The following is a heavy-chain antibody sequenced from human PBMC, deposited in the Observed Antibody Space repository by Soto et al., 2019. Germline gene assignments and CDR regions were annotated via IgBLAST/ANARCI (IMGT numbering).Heavy chain of an antibody. Sequence: GGSLTLSCAASGFSFTTYSLTWVRQAPGKGLEWVSSISSSGTYIFYADSVKGRFTISRDNAKNSLYLQMNSLRAEDTAVYFCARDRARTTNAFDIWGQGTMVTVSS. CDR1: GFSFTTYS. V-gene: IGHV3-21*01. CDR2: ISSSGTYI. D-gene: IGHD3-10*01. J-gene: IGHJ3*02. CDR3: ARDRARTTNAFDI.